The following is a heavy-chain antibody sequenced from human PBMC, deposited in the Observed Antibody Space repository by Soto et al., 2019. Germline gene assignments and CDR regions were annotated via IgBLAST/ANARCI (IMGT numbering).Heavy chain of an antibody. D-gene: IGHD2-2*01. CDR1: GGTFSSYA. CDR2: IIPIFGTA. Sequence: QFQLVQSGAEVKKPGSSVKVSCKASGGTFSSYAISWVRQAPGQGLEWMGGIIPIFGTANYAQKFQGRVTITEDESKSTAYMKLSSIGSEDTAVYYWARHVPAAGYYYGMDVWGQGTTVTVSS. V-gene: IGHV1-69*12. J-gene: IGHJ6*02. CDR3: ARHVPAAGYYYGMDV.